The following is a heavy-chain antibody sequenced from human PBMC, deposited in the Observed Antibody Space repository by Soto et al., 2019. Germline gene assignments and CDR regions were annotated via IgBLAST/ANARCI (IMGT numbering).Heavy chain of an antibody. J-gene: IGHJ4*02. CDR2: ISGSGGST. D-gene: IGHD6-13*01. Sequence: GGSLRLSCAASGFTFSNFALSWVRQAPGKGLEWVSAISGSGGSTFYADSVKGRFTISRDNSKNTLFVQMNSLRGDDTAVYYCAKMTGKIAAALGIDYWGQGTLVTV. CDR3: AKMTGKIAAALGIDY. V-gene: IGHV3-23*01. CDR1: GFTFSNFA.